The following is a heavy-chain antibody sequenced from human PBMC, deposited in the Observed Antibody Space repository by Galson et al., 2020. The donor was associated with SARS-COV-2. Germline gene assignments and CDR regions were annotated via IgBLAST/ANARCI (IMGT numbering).Heavy chain of an antibody. CDR1: GFTFSDYY. CDR2: ISSSGSTI. Sequence: KIGESLKISCAASGFTFSDYYMSWIRQAPGKGLEWVSYISSSGSTIYYADSVKGRFTISRDNAKNSLYLQMNSLRAEDTAVYYCARLPGLLTTVTEPFDYWGQGTLVTVSS. J-gene: IGHJ4*02. V-gene: IGHV3-11*01. CDR3: ARLPGLLTTVTEPFDY. D-gene: IGHD4-17*01.